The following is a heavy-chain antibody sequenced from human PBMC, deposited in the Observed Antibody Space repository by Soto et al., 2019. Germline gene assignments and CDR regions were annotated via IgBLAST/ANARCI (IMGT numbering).Heavy chain of an antibody. D-gene: IGHD2-21*01. J-gene: IGHJ4*02. CDR1: GFTFSRYY. V-gene: IGHV3-11*04. Sequence: PGGSLRLSCAASGFTFSRYYMSWIRQAPGKGLEWVSYISSSSSNIYYADSVKGRFTISRDNAKNSLYLEMNSLRAEDTAVYYCARLLPYAPGVFDYWGQGTLVTVSS. CDR3: ARLLPYAPGVFDY. CDR2: ISSSSSNI.